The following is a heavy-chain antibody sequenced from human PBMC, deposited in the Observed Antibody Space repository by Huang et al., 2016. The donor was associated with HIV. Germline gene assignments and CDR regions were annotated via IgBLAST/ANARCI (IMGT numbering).Heavy chain of an antibody. D-gene: IGHD2-15*01. CDR3: AKESRWFSDFDH. V-gene: IGHV3-30*18. J-gene: IGHJ4*02. Sequence: QVQLVESGGGVVQPGRSLRLSCAASGFSFSNFAMHWVRQAPGKGLEGGAVISYDGRNDFYSDSVKGRFTISRDNSKDTVTLQMNSLRIDDTAVYFCAKESRWFSDFDHWGQGTLVTVSS. CDR1: GFSFSNFA. CDR2: ISYDGRND.